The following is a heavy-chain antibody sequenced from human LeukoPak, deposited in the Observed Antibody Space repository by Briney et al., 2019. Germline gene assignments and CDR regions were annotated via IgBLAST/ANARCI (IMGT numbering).Heavy chain of an antibody. J-gene: IGHJ4*02. D-gene: IGHD3-9*01. Sequence: GGSLRLSCAASGFTFSSYWMSWVRQAPGKGLEWVANIKQDGSEKYYVDSVKGRFTISRDNAKNSLYLQTNSLRAEDTAVYYCAREPLSDILTGYDYWGQGTLVTVSS. CDR2: IKQDGSEK. CDR3: AREPLSDILTGYDY. CDR1: GFTFSSYW. V-gene: IGHV3-7*01.